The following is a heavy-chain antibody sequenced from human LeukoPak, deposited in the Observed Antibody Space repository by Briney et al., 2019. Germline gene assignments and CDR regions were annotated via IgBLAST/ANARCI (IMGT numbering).Heavy chain of an antibody. CDR1: GGPNSSSSDY. D-gene: IGHD2-2*01. CDR2: IYYSGST. J-gene: IGHJ4*02. V-gene: IGHV4-39*01. Sequence: SETLSLTCTVSGGPNSSSSDYGRPGRQPPAKGRVWIGRIYYSGSTYYNPSLKSRVTISGDTSKTQCSLKMSSVTAADTAVYYCARQLGYCSSTSCYADKVDYWGQGTLVTVSS. CDR3: ARQLGYCSSTSCYADKVDY.